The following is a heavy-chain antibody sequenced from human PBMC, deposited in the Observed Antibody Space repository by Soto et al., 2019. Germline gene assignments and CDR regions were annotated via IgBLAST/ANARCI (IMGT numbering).Heavy chain of an antibody. J-gene: IGHJ6*03. V-gene: IGHV4-59*08. CDR1: GGSISSYY. CDR3: ARRGGDCSSTSCPPYYYYMDV. D-gene: IGHD2-2*01. Sequence: SETLSLTCTVSGGSISSYYWSWIRQPPGKGLEWIGYIYYSGSTNYNPSLKSRVTISVDTSKNQFSLKLSSVTAADTAVYYCARRGGDCSSTSCPPYYYYMDVWGKGTTVTVSS. CDR2: IYYSGST.